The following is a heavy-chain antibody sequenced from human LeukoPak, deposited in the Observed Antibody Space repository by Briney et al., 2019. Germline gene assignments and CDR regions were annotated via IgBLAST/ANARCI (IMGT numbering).Heavy chain of an antibody. CDR3: ARDGTGYSYGVYFDS. V-gene: IGHV3-30*04. CDR2: ISYDGTNK. Sequence: GGSLRLSCVASGFPFSNYVIHWVRQAPGKGLEWVALISYDGTNKDYADSVKGRLTISRDNSKNTLYLQMNSLRPEDTAVYYCARDGTGYSYGVYFDSWGQGTLVTVTS. D-gene: IGHD5-18*01. CDR1: GFPFSNYV. J-gene: IGHJ4*02.